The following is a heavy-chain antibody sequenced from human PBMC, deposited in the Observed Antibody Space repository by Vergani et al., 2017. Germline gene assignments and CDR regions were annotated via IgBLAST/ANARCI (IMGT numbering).Heavy chain of an antibody. CDR3: ARVGGYYDSSGYYYAAGSFDY. CDR1: GYSISSGYS. Sequence: QVQLQESGPGLVKPSETLSLTCAVSGYSISSGYSWSWIRQPPGKGLEWIGYIYYSGSTNYNPSLKSRVTISVDTSKNQFSLKLSSVTAADTAVYYCARVGGYYDSSGYYYAAGSFDYWGQGTLVTVSS. CDR2: IYYSGST. J-gene: IGHJ4*02. V-gene: IGHV4-61*01. D-gene: IGHD3-22*01.